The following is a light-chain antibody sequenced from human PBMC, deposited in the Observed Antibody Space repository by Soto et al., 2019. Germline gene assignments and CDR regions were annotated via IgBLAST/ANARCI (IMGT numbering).Light chain of an antibody. CDR1: QGISSY. CDR3: QQYYSYPFFT. Sequence: AIRMTQSPSSFSASTGDRVTITCRASQGISSYLAWYQQKPGKAPKLLIYAASTLQSGVPSRFSGSGSGTDFTLTISCLQSVDFATYYCQQYYSYPFFTFGPGTKVDIK. J-gene: IGKJ3*01. CDR2: AAS. V-gene: IGKV1-8*01.